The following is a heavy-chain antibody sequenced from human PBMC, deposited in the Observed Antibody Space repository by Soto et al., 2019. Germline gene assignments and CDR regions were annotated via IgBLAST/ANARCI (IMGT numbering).Heavy chain of an antibody. V-gene: IGHV1-58*01. Sequence: ASVKVSCKASGFTFTSSAVQWVRQARGQRLEWIGWIVVGSGNTNYAQKFQERVTITRDMSTSTAYMELSSLRSEDTAVYYCAAAPYYGDYGQGIFDYWGQGTLVTVSS. CDR2: IVVGSGNT. CDR1: GFTFTSSA. CDR3: AAAPYYGDYGQGIFDY. D-gene: IGHD4-17*01. J-gene: IGHJ4*02.